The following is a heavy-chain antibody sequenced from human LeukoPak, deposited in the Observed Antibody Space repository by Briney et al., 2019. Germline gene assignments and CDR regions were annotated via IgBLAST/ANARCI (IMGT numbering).Heavy chain of an antibody. CDR2: ISSNGGST. CDR1: GFTFSSYA. V-gene: IGHV3-64*01. D-gene: IGHD5-18*01. J-gene: IGHJ4*02. Sequence: GGSLRLSCAASGFTFSSYAMHWVRQAPGKGREYVSAISSNGGSTYYANSVKGRFTISRDNSKNTLYLQMGSLRAEDMAVYYCARGGYSYGNPFDYWGQGTLVTVSS. CDR3: ARGGYSYGNPFDY.